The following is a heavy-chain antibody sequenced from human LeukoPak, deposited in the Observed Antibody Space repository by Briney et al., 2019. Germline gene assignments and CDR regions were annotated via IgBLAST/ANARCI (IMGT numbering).Heavy chain of an antibody. D-gene: IGHD3-22*01. CDR2: INPSGGST. CDR3: ARAYYYDSSGRGTPFDP. CDR1: GYTFTSYY. J-gene: IGHJ5*02. V-gene: IGHV1-46*01. Sequence: ASVKVSCKASGYTFTSYYMHWVRQAPGQGLEWMGIINPSGGSTSYAVKFQGRVTMTRDTSTSTVYMELSSLRSEDTAVYYCARAYYYDSSGRGTPFDPWGQGTLVTVSS.